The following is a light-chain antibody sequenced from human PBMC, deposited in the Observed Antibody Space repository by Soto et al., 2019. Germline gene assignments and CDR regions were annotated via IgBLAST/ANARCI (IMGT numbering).Light chain of an antibody. Sequence: QPVLTQPPSVSGAPGQRVTISCTGSSSSIGAGYDVHWYQQLPGTAPKLLIYGNSNRPSGVPDRFSGSKSGTSASLAITGLQAEDEADYYCQSYDSSLSGSKFGGGPKVTVL. CDR1: SSSIGAGYD. J-gene: IGLJ2*01. V-gene: IGLV1-40*01. CDR3: QSYDSSLSGSK. CDR2: GNS.